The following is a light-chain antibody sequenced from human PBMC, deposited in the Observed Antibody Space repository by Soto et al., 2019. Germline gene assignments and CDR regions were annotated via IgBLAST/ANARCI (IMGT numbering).Light chain of an antibody. Sequence: IQMTQSPSSLSASVLDIVTITGLASQDITRWLAWYQQKPGTAPKLLIYGASSLQSGVPSRFSGSGSETDFTLTISSLQPEDSATYYCQQTNTFPLTFGGGTKVDI. V-gene: IGKV1-12*01. CDR2: GAS. CDR1: QDITRW. CDR3: QQTNTFPLT. J-gene: IGKJ4*01.